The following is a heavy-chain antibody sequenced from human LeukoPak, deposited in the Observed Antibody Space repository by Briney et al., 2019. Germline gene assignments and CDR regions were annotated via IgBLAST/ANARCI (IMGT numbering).Heavy chain of an antibody. J-gene: IGHJ4*02. CDR1: GFTFSSYA. CDR3: ARDLVYSSSWYSLGY. V-gene: IGHV3-30-3*01. Sequence: GGSLRLSCAASGFTFSSYAMHWVRQAPGKGLEWVAVISYDGSNKYYADSVKGRFTISRDNSKNTLYLQMNSLRAEDTAVYYCARDLVYSSSWYSLGYWGQGTLVTVSS. D-gene: IGHD6-13*01. CDR2: ISYDGSNK.